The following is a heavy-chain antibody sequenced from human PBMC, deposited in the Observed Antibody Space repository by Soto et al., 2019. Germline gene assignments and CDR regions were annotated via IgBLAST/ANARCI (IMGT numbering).Heavy chain of an antibody. CDR2: ISGSGGST. J-gene: IGHJ4*02. V-gene: IGHV3-23*01. Sequence: GGSLRLSCAASGFTFSSYAMSWVRQAPVKGLEWVSAISGSGGSTYYADSVKGRFTISRDNSKNTLYLQMNSLRAEDTAVYYCAKDRDIVVVPAVGTDYWGQGTLVTVSS. CDR1: GFTFSSYA. D-gene: IGHD2-2*01. CDR3: AKDRDIVVVPAVGTDY.